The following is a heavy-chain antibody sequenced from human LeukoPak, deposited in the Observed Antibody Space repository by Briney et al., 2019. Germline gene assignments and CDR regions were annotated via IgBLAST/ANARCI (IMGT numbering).Heavy chain of an antibody. D-gene: IGHD2-15*01. CDR1: GGSISSSSYF. CDR2: VYYSGRT. J-gene: IGHJ3*02. CDR3: ARRIPHPTDAFDI. V-gene: IGHV4-39*07. Sequence: SETLSLTCTVSGGSISSSSYFWGWIRQPPGKGLEWIGSVYYSGRTYYSPSLKSRVTISIDMSKSQVSLKLTSVAAADTAVYYCARRIPHPTDAFDIWGQGTMVTVSS.